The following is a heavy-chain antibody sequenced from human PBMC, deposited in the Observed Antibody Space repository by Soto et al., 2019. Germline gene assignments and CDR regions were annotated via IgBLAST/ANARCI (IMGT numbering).Heavy chain of an antibody. Sequence: QVQLVESGGGVVQPGRSLRLSCAASGFTFRSYAMHWVRQAPGKGLEWVAVISYDGSNKYYADSVKGRFTISRDNSKNTLYLQMNSLRAEDTAVYYCARDDTSTYYYDSSGYSSWGQGTLVTVSS. D-gene: IGHD3-22*01. CDR2: ISYDGSNK. J-gene: IGHJ5*02. V-gene: IGHV3-30-3*01. CDR1: GFTFRSYA. CDR3: ARDDTSTYYYDSSGYSS.